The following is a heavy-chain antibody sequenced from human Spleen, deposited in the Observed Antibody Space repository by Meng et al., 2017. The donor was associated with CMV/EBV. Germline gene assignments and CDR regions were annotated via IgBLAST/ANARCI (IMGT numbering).Heavy chain of an antibody. J-gene: IGHJ5*02. D-gene: IGHD1-26*01. CDR1: GYTFTSYG. CDR2: ISAYNGNT. CDR3: ARPSGSAPNWFDP. V-gene: IGHV1-18*01. Sequence: ASVKVSCKASGYTFTSYGISWVRQAPGQGLEWMGWISAYNGNTNFAQKLQGRVTMTPDTSTSTAYMELRSLTSDDTAVYYCARPSGSAPNWFDPWGQGTLVTVSS.